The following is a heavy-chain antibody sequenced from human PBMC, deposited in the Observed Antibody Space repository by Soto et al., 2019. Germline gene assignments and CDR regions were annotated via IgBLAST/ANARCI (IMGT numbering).Heavy chain of an antibody. Sequence: QLQLQESGPGLMKPSETLSLTCTVSGGSISSSTYYWGWIRQPPGKGLEWIGSIYYSGSTYYNPSLQSRVTVSVAMSKTQSSLKLTSVTAADTAVYYCARQGSSWHAPGNYWGEGTLVTVSS. J-gene: IGHJ4*02. V-gene: IGHV4-39*01. D-gene: IGHD6-13*01. CDR1: GGSISSSTYY. CDR3: ARQGSSWHAPGNY. CDR2: IYYSGST.